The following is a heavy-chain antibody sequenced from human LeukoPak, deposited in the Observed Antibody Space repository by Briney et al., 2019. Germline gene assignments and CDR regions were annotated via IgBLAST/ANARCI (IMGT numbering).Heavy chain of an antibody. CDR2: IKEDGSEK. Sequence: GGSLRLSCAASGFTFSSYWMTWVRQAPGKGLEWVANIKEDGSEKYYVDSVKGRFTVSRDNAKNSLYLQMNSLRDEDTAVYYCVRAIVGASVAFDFWGQGTLVTVSS. V-gene: IGHV3-7*04. D-gene: IGHD1-26*01. J-gene: IGHJ3*01. CDR1: GFTFSSYW. CDR3: VRAIVGASVAFDF.